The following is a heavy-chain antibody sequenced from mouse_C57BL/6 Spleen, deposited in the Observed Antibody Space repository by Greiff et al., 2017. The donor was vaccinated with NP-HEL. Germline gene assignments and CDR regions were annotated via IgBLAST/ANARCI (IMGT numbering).Heavy chain of an antibody. CDR2: IDPSDSYT. CDR3: ARRSNYVDY. V-gene: IGHV1-50*01. J-gene: IGHJ2*01. Sequence: QVQLQQPGAELVKPGASVKLSCKASGYTFTSYWMQWVKQRPGQGLEWIGEIDPSDSYTNYNQKFKGKATLTVDTSSSTAYMQLSSLTSEDSAVYYCARRSNYVDYWGQGTTLTVSS. CDR1: GYTFTSYW. D-gene: IGHD5-1*01.